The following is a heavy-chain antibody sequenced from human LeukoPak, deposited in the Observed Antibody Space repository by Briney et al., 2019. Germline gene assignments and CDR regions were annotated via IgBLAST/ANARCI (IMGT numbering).Heavy chain of an antibody. V-gene: IGHV1-46*01. CDR1: GYTFTSYY. D-gene: IGHD4-11*01. Sequence: ASVKVSCKASGYTFTSYYIHWVRQAPGQGLEWMGIINPRGGSTSYAQKFQGRVTMTRDTSTTTVYMELSSLRSEDPAVYYCARVDSNYSFDYWGQGTLVTVSS. CDR2: INPRGGST. J-gene: IGHJ4*02. CDR3: ARVDSNYSFDY.